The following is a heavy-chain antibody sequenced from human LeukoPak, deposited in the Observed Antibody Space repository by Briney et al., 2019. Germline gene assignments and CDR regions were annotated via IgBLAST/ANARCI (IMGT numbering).Heavy chain of an antibody. CDR1: GGSFSGYY. CDR2: INHSGST. D-gene: IGHD6-19*01. V-gene: IGHV4-34*01. Sequence: SETLSLTCAVYGGSFSGYYWSWIRQPPGKGLEWIGEINHSGSTNYNPSLKSRVTISVDTSKNQFSLKLSSVTAADTAVYYCARRRGWYYFDYWAREPWSPSPQ. CDR3: ARRRGWYYFDY. J-gene: IGHJ4*02.